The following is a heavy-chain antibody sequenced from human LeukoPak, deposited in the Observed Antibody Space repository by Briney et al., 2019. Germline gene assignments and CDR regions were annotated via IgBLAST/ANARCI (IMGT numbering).Heavy chain of an antibody. CDR2: VSGSGGNT. V-gene: IGHV3-23*01. J-gene: IGHJ4*02. Sequence: PGGSLRLSCAASGSSFSTYAMSWVRQAPGKGLEWVSGVSGSGGNTDYSDSVKGRFTISRDNSDNTVYLQLNSLRVEDTALYYCAKVRRRDSKSPGDARVDYWGQGTLVTVSS. CDR1: GSSFSTYA. CDR3: AKVRRRDSKSPGDARVDY. D-gene: IGHD3-3*01.